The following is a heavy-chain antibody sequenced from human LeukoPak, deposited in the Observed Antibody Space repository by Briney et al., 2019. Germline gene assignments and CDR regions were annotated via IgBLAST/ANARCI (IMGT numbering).Heavy chain of an antibody. CDR1: GGSISSYY. Sequence: SETLSLTCTVSGGSISSYYWSWIRQPPGKGLEWIGYIYYSGSTNYNPSLKSRVTISVDTSKNQFSLKLSSVTAADTAVYYCARKVIAAAAPGYFDYWGQGTLVTVSS. CDR2: IYYSGST. CDR3: ARKVIAAAAPGYFDY. D-gene: IGHD6-13*01. J-gene: IGHJ4*02. V-gene: IGHV4-59*01.